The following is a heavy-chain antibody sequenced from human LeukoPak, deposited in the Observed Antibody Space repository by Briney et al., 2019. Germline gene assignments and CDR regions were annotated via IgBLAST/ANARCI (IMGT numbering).Heavy chain of an antibody. J-gene: IGHJ3*02. CDR2: MNPNSGNT. V-gene: IGHV1-8*01. D-gene: IGHD6-19*01. CDR3: ARGAVAVTDAFDI. CDR1: GYTFTSYD. Sequence: ASVKVSCKASGYTFTSYDINWVRQATGQGFEWMGWMNPNSGNTGYAQKFQGRVTMTRNTSISTAYMELSSLRSEDTAVYYCARGAVAVTDAFDIWGQGTMVTVSS.